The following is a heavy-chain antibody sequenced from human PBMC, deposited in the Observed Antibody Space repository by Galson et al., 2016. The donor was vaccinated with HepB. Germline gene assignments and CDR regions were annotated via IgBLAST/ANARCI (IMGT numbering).Heavy chain of an antibody. CDR3: AKPWGVYSSGWYVDY. V-gene: IGHV3-30*18. J-gene: IGHJ4*02. Sequence: LRLSCAASGFTFTSYGIHWVRQAPGKGLEWVALISYDGSNKYYADSVKGRFTISRDNSQNTVYLQMNSLRAEDTAVYYCAKPWGVYSSGWYVDYWGQGTLVTVSS. CDR1: GFTFTSYG. D-gene: IGHD6-19*01. CDR2: ISYDGSNK.